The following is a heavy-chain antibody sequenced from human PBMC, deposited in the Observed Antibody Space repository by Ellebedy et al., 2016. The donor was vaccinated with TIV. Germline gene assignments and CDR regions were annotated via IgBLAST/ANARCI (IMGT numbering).Heavy chain of an antibody. CDR2: IYYNGGT. CDR1: GGSISNYY. J-gene: IGHJ4*02. V-gene: IGHV4-59*08. CDR3: ARPPSPSIWPFDY. Sequence: MPSETLSLTCTVSGGSISNYYWTWIRQPPGKGLEWVGPIYYNGGTDYNPSLKSRVTISLATSKNQFSLKLSSLTAADTAVYYCARPPSPSIWPFDYWGQGTLVTVSS. D-gene: IGHD3-10*01.